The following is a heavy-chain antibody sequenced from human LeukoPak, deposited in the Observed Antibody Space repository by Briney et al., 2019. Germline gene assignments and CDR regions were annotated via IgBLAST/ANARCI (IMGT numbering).Heavy chain of an antibody. CDR1: GGSISIYY. D-gene: IGHD3-9*01. CDR3: ARGGYFDWLSYGAFDY. V-gene: IGHV4-59*01. J-gene: IGHJ4*02. Sequence: PSETLSLTCTVSGGSISIYYWSWIRQPPGKGLERIGYIYYSGSTNYNPSLKSRVTISVDTSKNQFSLKLSSVTAADTAVYYCARGGYFDWLSYGAFDYWGQGTLVTVSS. CDR2: IYYSGST.